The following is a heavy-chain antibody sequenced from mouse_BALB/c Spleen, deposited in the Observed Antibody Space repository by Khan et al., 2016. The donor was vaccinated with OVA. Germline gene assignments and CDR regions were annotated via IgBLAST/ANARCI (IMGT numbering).Heavy chain of an antibody. V-gene: IGHV1S29*02. D-gene: IGHD1-2*01. CDR2: IFPNTGGT. CDR3: ARSGYGSFGY. CDR1: GYTFTDYN. J-gene: IGHJ3*01. Sequence: VQLQQSGPELVKPGASVKISCKASGYTFTDYNMDWVRQSQGESLEWIGYIFPNTGGTGYNQKFKTKATLTEDSSSSTAYMELRSLTSEDSAFYFCARSGYGSFGYWGQGTLVTVSA.